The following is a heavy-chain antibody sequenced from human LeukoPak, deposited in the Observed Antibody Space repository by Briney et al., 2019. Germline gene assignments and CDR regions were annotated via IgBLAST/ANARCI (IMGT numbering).Heavy chain of an antibody. CDR2: IYLGDSES. V-gene: IGHV5-51*01. Sequence: GKSLKISCKGSGYSFSIYWIGWVRQMPGKGLEWMGMIYLGDSESRYSPSFQGQVTISADKSISTAYLQWSSLKASDTAMYYCARRSSGSYSDAFDIWGQGTMVTVSS. D-gene: IGHD3-22*01. J-gene: IGHJ3*02. CDR3: ARRSSGSYSDAFDI. CDR1: GYSFSIYW.